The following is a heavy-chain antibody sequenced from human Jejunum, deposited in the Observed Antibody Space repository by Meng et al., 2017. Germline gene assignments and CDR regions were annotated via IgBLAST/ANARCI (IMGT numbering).Heavy chain of an antibody. Sequence: QLQLQQSGSGLVKPSQTLSLTCAVSGGSINSDGYTWSWIRQPPGKGLEWIGYIYHTGSPYYNPSLKDRLTISVDRSENQFSLKLSSVTAADTAVYYCARMDSAFHYFDYWGQGTLVTVSS. CDR1: GGSINSDGYT. V-gene: IGHV4-30-2*01. CDR2: IYHTGSP. CDR3: ARMDSAFHYFDY. D-gene: IGHD2-2*03. J-gene: IGHJ4*02.